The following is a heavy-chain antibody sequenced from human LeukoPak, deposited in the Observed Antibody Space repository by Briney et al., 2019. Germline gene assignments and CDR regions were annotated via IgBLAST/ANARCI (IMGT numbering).Heavy chain of an antibody. D-gene: IGHD6-13*01. Sequence: GGSPRLSCAASGFTFSSYAMSWVRQAPGKGLEWVSGSNGASTYYVDSVKGRFTTSRDNSKNTLFLQMNSLRAEDTAVYYCAKRGSVGTLGHFDYWGQGTLVTVSS. J-gene: IGHJ4*02. CDR3: AKRGSVGTLGHFDY. CDR1: GFTFSSYA. CDR2: SNGAST. V-gene: IGHV3-23*01.